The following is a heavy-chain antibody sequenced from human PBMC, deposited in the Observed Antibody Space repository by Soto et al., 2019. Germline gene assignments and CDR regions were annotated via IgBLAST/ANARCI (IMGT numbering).Heavy chain of an antibody. CDR3: ARLGLDLDFDH. Sequence: QVQLVQSGPEVKKPGSSLKVSCKSYGDSFSRFAVSWVRRAPGEGLEWMGGIIPVTGTANYIDKFRGRLTIPADESSSTVYMELSSLRSEDTAVYYCARLGLDLDFDHWGQGTLGTVSS. CDR1: GDSFSRFA. J-gene: IGHJ4*02. CDR2: IIPVTGTA. V-gene: IGHV1-69*01.